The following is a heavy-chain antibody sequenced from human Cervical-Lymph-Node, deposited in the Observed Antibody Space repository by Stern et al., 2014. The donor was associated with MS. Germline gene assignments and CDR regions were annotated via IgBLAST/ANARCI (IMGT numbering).Heavy chain of an antibody. V-gene: IGHV1-2*06. CDR2: INRNSGGT. CDR1: GYTFTGYYY. Sequence: QVQLVQSGAEVKKPGASVKVSCQASGYTFTGYYYMHWVRQAPGQGLEWVGRINRNSGGTNYQGRVTMTRDTSINIFYLELSRLSSDDTAVYYCATIDYSDYKDYWGQGTLVTVSS. CDR3: ATIDYSDYKDY. J-gene: IGHJ4*02. D-gene: IGHD4-11*01.